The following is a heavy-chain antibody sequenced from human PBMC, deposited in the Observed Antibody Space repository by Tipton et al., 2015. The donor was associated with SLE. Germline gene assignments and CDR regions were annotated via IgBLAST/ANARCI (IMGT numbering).Heavy chain of an antibody. CDR2: IWYDGSNK. Sequence: RSLRLSCAASGFTFSTSAMHWVRQAPGKGLEWVAVIWYDGSNKFYADSVKGRFTISRDNSKNTVSLQMNSLGGEDTAVYFCARGRGGEFLDYWGQGTLVTVSS. V-gene: IGHV3-33*01. CDR1: GFTFSTSA. J-gene: IGHJ4*02. CDR3: ARGRGGEFLDY. D-gene: IGHD3-16*01.